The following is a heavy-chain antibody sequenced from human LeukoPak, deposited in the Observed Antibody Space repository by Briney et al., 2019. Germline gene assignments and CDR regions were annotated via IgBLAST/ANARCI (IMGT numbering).Heavy chain of an antibody. CDR3: ARLYCSGGVDY. CDR2: IYPGDSAT. D-gene: IGHD2-8*02. J-gene: IGHJ4*02. CDR1: GYSFISYW. V-gene: IGHV5-51*01. Sequence: GESLKISCRASGYSFISYWIGWVRQMPGKGLGWLGIIYPGDSATRYSPSFQGQVTISADRSISTAYLQWSSLKDSDAAMYYCARLYCSGGVDYWGQGTLVTVSS.